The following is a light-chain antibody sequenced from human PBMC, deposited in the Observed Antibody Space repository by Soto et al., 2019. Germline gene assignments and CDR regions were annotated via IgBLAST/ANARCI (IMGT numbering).Light chain of an antibody. CDR2: EVS. J-gene: IGLJ1*01. Sequence: QSALTQPASVSGSPGQSITISCTGTSSDVGGYNYVSWYQQHPGKAPKLIIYEVSNRPSGVSNRFSGSKSGNTASLTISGLQAEDEADCYCSSYTGSSTPYVFGTGTKLTVL. CDR3: SSYTGSSTPYV. V-gene: IGLV2-14*01. CDR1: SSDVGGYNY.